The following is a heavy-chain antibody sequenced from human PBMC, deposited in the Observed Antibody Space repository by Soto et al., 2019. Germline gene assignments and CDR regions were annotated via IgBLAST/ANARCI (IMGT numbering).Heavy chain of an antibody. CDR1: GYTFTSYD. CDR3: VTTGGQWLTTFDY. V-gene: IGHV1-8*01. J-gene: IGHJ4*02. D-gene: IGHD6-19*01. Sequence: ASVKVSCKASGYTFTSYDINWVRQATGQGLEWMGWMNPNSGNTGYAQKFQGRVTMTRNTSISTAYMELSSLRSEDTAVYYCVTTGGQWLTTFDYWGQGTXVTISS. CDR2: MNPNSGNT.